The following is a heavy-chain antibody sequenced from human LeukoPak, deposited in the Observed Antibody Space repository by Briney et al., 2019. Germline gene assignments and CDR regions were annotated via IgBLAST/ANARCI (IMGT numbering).Heavy chain of an antibody. CDR1: GFTVSSNS. CDR3: ARGVRAVAGTCYDY. J-gene: IGHJ4*02. D-gene: IGHD6-19*01. Sequence: GGSLRLSCTVSGFTVSSNSMSWVRQAPGKGLEWVSFIYSGGNTHNSDSVKGRFTISRDNSKNTLYLQMNSLRAEDTAVYYCARGVRAVAGTCYDYWGQGTLVTVSS. V-gene: IGHV3-66*02. CDR2: IYSGGNT.